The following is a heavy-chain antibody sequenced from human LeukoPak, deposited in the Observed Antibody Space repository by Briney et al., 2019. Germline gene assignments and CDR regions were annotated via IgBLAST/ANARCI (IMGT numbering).Heavy chain of an antibody. D-gene: IGHD4-17*01. Sequence: PGRSLRLSCAASGFTFSSYALRWVRQAPGKGLEWVSAISGSGGSTYYADSVKGRFTISRENSENTLYLQMNSLRAEDTAVYYCAKAKTVTRDYLDYWGQGTLVTVSS. CDR1: GFTFSSYA. CDR2: ISGSGGST. V-gene: IGHV3-23*01. J-gene: IGHJ4*02. CDR3: AKAKTVTRDYLDY.